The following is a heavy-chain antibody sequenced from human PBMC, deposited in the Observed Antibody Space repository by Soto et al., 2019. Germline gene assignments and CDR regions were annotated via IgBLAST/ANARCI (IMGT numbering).Heavy chain of an antibody. V-gene: IGHV3-23*01. D-gene: IGHD2-15*01. Sequence: PGGSLRLSCAASGFTFSSYAMSWVRQAPGKGLEWVSAISGSGGSTYYADPVKGRFTISRDNSKNTLYLQMNSLRAEDTAVYYCAKDLGDIVVAVADPDAFDIWGQGTMVTVSS. J-gene: IGHJ3*02. CDR2: ISGSGGST. CDR1: GFTFSSYA. CDR3: AKDLGDIVVAVADPDAFDI.